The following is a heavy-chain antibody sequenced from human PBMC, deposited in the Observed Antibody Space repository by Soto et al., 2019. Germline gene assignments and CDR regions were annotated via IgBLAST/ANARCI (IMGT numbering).Heavy chain of an antibody. Sequence: GGSLRLSCAVSGFTFTHAWMNWVRQGPGKGLEWVGRIKSKIDGAATEYAAAVKDRFSISRDDSTDTIFLQMNSLTTDDTAIYYCTTDSHNYYESTFDHWGQGTLVTVSS. D-gene: IGHD3-22*01. CDR2: IKSKIDGAAT. J-gene: IGHJ4*02. CDR1: GFTFTHAW. CDR3: TTDSHNYYESTFDH. V-gene: IGHV3-15*07.